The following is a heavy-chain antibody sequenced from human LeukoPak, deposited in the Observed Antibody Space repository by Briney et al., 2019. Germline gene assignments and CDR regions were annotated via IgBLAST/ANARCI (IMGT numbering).Heavy chain of an antibody. CDR1: GFTFSDYY. CDR2: ISSSSSYT. V-gene: IGHV3-11*06. Sequence: PGGSLRLSCAASGFTFSDYYMSWIRQAAGKGLEWVSYISSSSSYTNYADSVKGRFTISRDNAKNSLYLQMNSLRAEDTAVYYCARCRGTTGTPRYFDYWGQGTLVTVSS. J-gene: IGHJ4*02. D-gene: IGHD1-1*01. CDR3: ARCRGTTGTPRYFDY.